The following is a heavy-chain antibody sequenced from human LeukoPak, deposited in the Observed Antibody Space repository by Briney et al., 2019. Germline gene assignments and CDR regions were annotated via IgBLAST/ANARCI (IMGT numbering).Heavy chain of an antibody. J-gene: IGHJ3*02. CDR1: GITFSSYS. CDR2: ISSFSGTI. Sequence: GGSLRLSCVASGITFSSYSMNWVRQAPGKGLEWGSYISSFSGTINYADSVKGRCTICRDNANNSLYMQMNSLRAEDTAVYYCARDSGVGACLFCSAFDIWGQGTMVTVSS. V-gene: IGHV3-48*04. CDR3: ARDSGVGACLFCSAFDI. D-gene: IGHD1-26*01.